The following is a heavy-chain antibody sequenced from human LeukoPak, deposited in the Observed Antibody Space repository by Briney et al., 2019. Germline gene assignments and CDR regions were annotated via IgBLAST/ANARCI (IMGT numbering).Heavy chain of an antibody. V-gene: IGHV4-59*01. Sequence: SETLSLTCTVSGGSISSYYWSWIRQPPGKGLEWIGYIYYSGSTNYNPSLKSRVTISVDTSKNQFSLKLSSATAADTAVYYCARSHDYGGKFHDYWGQGTLVTVSS. CDR1: GGSISSYY. CDR3: ARSHDYGGKFHDY. J-gene: IGHJ4*02. CDR2: IYYSGST. D-gene: IGHD4-23*01.